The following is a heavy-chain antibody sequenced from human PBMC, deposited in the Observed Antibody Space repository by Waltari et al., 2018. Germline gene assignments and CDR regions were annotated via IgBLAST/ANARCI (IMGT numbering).Heavy chain of an antibody. Sequence: QVQLVQSGAEVKKPGASVKVSCKASGYTFTSYYMHWVRQAPGQGLEWMGIINPCWGSASYEQKFQGRVSMTRDTSTSTVYMELSSLRSEDTAVYYCARKAIAARFDYWGQGTLVTVSS. D-gene: IGHD6-6*01. V-gene: IGHV1-46*01. CDR3: ARKAIAARFDY. CDR1: GYTFTSYY. CDR2: INPCWGSA. J-gene: IGHJ4*02.